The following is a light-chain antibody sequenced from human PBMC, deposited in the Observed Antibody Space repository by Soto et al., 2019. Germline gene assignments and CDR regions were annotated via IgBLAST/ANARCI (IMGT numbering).Light chain of an antibody. V-gene: IGLV1-47*01. CDR2: RNN. CDR1: SSNIGSNY. Sequence: QSALTQPPLASGTPGQRVTISCSGSSSNIGSNYVYWYQQLPGTAPKLLMYRNNQRPSGVPDRFSGSKSGTSASLAIGGLRPEDEADYYCAGWDDSLSGQVFGGGTKLTVL. CDR3: AGWDDSLSGQV. J-gene: IGLJ2*01.